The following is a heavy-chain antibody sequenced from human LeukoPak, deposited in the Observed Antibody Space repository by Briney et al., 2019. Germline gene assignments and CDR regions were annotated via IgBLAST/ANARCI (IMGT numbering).Heavy chain of an antibody. CDR2: IRSRSNNYAT. Sequence: GGSLRLSCTVSGFTFSGVAMHWVRQASGKGLEWVGRIRSRSNNYATAYGASVKGRFTISRDDSKNMAYLQMNSLKSGDTAVYYCARTHGLGYCSGGSCYSDWGQGTLVTVSS. J-gene: IGHJ4*02. D-gene: IGHD2-15*01. CDR1: GFTFSGVA. V-gene: IGHV3-73*01. CDR3: ARTHGLGYCSGGSCYSD.